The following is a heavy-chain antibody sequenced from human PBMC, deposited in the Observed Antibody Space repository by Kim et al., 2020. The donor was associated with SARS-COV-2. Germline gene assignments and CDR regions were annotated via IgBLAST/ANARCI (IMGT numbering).Heavy chain of an antibody. CDR2: TYYSGNT. V-gene: IGHV4-39*01. Sequence: SETLSLTCTVSGGSLSSSSYYWGWILQPPGKGLEWIGTTYYSGNTYYNPSLKSRVTISVDTSKNQFSLKLGSVTAADTAVYYCARHQRYSSGWYF. CDR1: GGSLSSSSYY. CDR3: ARHQRYSSGWYF. D-gene: IGHD6-19*01. J-gene: IGHJ2*01.